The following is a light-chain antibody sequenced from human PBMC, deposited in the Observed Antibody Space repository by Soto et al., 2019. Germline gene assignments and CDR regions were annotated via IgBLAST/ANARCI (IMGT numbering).Light chain of an antibody. CDR3: AAWDDSLNGVV. J-gene: IGLJ2*01. V-gene: IGLV1-36*01. Sequence: QSVLTQPPSVSEAPSQGSTISVSGTSSTIGNNPVTWNQQLPGKAPKLLIYYDDLLPSGVSDRFSGSKSGTSASLAISGLQSEDEADYYCAAWDDSLNGVVFGGGTKVTVL. CDR2: YDD. CDR1: SSTIGNNP.